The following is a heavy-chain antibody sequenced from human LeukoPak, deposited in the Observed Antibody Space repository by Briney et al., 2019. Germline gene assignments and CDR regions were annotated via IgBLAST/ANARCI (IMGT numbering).Heavy chain of an antibody. V-gene: IGHV4-38-2*02. J-gene: IGHJ4*02. D-gene: IGHD4-23*01. CDR1: GYSISSGFY. CDR3: ARAVGTSRNFFDY. Sequence: SETLSLTCTVSGYSISSGFYWGWIRQPPGKGLECIGSIYHSRSTYYNPSLKSRVTTSVDTSKNQFSLNLSSVTAADTAMYYCARAVGTSRNFFDYWGQGTLVTVSS. CDR2: IYHSRST.